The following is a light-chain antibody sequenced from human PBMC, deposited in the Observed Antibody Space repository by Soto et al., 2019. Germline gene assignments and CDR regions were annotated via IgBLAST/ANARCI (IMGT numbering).Light chain of an antibody. V-gene: IGKV1-5*01. Sequence: DIQMTQSPSTLSASVGDRVTITCRASQSISEWFAWYQQKPGEAPKLLIYGASSLNTGVPSRFSGSGSGTEFTLTISSLQPDDFATYYCQQYKSYSHTFGQGTKLEI. CDR1: QSISEW. CDR2: GAS. CDR3: QQYKSYSHT. J-gene: IGKJ2*01.